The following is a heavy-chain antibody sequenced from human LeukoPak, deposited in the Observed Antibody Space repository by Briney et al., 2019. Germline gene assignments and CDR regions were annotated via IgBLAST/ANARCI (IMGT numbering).Heavy chain of an antibody. Sequence: SETLSLTCAVYGGSFSGYYWSWIRQPPGKGLEWIGEINHSGSTNHNPSLKSRVTISVDTSKNQFSLKLSSVTAADTAVYYCARVSPYCSGGSCYFDYWGQGTLVTVSS. CDR3: ARVSPYCSGGSCYFDY. CDR2: INHSGST. J-gene: IGHJ4*02. CDR1: GGSFSGYY. V-gene: IGHV4-34*01. D-gene: IGHD2-15*01.